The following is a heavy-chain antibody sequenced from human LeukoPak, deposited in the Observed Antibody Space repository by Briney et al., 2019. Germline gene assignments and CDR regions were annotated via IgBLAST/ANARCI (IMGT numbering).Heavy chain of an antibody. CDR1: GYTFTGYY. D-gene: IGHD3-22*01. CDR3: ASETYYYDSSGHRRYDAFDI. Sequence: ASVKVSCKASGYTFTGYYIHWVRHAPGQGLEWMAWINPNSGGTNYAQKFQGRVTMTRDTSISTAYMELTRLTSDDTAVYYCASETYYYDSSGHRRYDAFDIWVQGTMVTVSS. CDR2: INPNSGGT. V-gene: IGHV1-2*02. J-gene: IGHJ3*02.